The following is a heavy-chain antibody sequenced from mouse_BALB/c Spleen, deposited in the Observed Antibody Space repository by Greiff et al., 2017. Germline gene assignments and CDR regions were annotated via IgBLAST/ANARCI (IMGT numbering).Heavy chain of an antibody. CDR1: GFTFSSYT. CDR2: ISSGGSYT. D-gene: IGHD2-1*01. Sequence: EVKLVESGGGLVKPGGSLKLSCAASGFTFSSYTMSWVRQTPEKRLEWVATISSGGSYTYYPDSVKGRFTISRDNAKNTLYLQMSSLKSEDTAMYYCTRDDGNYPLYWGQGTTLTVSS. V-gene: IGHV5-6-4*01. J-gene: IGHJ2*01. CDR3: TRDDGNYPLY.